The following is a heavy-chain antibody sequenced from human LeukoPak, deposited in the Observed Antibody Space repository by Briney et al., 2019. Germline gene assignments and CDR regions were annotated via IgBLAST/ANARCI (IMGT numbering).Heavy chain of an antibody. CDR2: IKSKTSGGTT. D-gene: IGHD4-17*01. Sequence: GGSLRLSCTASGFTFINAWMTWVRQAPGKGLEWVGRIKSKTSGGTTDYAAPVNGRFTISRDDSKNTLYLQMNSLKSEDTAVYYCTADYGLDSWGQGNLVIVPS. V-gene: IGHV3-15*01. J-gene: IGHJ5*01. CDR1: GFTFINAW. CDR3: TADYGLDS.